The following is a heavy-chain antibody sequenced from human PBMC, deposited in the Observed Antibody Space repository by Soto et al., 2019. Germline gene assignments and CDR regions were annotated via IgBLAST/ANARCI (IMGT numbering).Heavy chain of an antibody. CDR2: IYIGGST. CDR3: AREFGGYYSFDY. V-gene: IGHV3-53*01. CDR1: GFTVSTNY. Sequence: GGSLRLSCAASGFTVSTNYMSWVRQAPGKGLEWVSVIYIGGSTYYADSVKGRFTISRDNSKNTLYLQMNSLRAEDTAVYYCAREFGGYYSFDYWGQGTLVTVS. J-gene: IGHJ4*02. D-gene: IGHD3-22*01.